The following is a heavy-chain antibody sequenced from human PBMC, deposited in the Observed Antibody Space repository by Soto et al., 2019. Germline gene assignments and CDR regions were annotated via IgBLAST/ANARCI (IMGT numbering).Heavy chain of an antibody. D-gene: IGHD2-15*01. J-gene: IGHJ6*02. CDR2: IWYDGSNK. CDR1: GFTFSSYG. CDR3: ARDLISDCSGGSCYYYYYGMDV. Sequence: GGNLRLSCAASGFTFSSYGMHWVRQAPGKGLEWVAVIWYDGSNKYYADSVKGRFTISRDNSKNTLYLQMNSLRAEDTAVYYCARDLISDCSGGSCYYYYYGMDVWGQGTTVTVSS. V-gene: IGHV3-33*01.